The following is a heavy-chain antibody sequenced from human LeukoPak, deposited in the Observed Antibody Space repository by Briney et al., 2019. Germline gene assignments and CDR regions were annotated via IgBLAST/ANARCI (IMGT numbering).Heavy chain of an antibody. CDR2: TYYRSEWYN. CDR3: ATTAMGTTRAFDI. Sequence: QTLSLTCAMPRDRASRNSASWNSVRQSPSRGLEWPAWTYYRSEWYNDYAVSVKSRLTINPDTSKNQFSLQLNSVTPEDTAVYYCATTAMGTTRAFDIWGQGTMVTVSS. CDR1: RDRASRNSAS. V-gene: IGHV6-1*01. D-gene: IGHD1-1*01. J-gene: IGHJ3*02.